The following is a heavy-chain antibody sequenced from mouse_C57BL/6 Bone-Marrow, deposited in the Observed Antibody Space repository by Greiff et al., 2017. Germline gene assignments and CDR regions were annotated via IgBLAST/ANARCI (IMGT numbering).Heavy chain of an antibody. V-gene: IGHV1-72*01. CDR3: ARRAVVASYWYFDV. CDR1: GYTFTSSW. Sequence: QVQLQQPGAELVKPGASVKLSCKASGYTFTSSWMHWVKQRPGRGLEWIGRIDPNSGGTKYNEKFKSKATLTVDKPSSTAYMQLSSLTSEDSAVXDCARRAVVASYWYFDVWGTGTTVTVSS. J-gene: IGHJ1*03. CDR2: IDPNSGGT. D-gene: IGHD1-1*01.